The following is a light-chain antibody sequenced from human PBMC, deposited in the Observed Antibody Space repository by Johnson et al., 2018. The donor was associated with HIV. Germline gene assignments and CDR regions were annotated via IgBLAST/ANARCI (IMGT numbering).Light chain of an antibody. J-gene: IGLJ1*01. CDR1: NSNIGNNY. Sequence: QSVLTQPPSVSAAPGQKVTISCSGSNSNIGNNYISWYQQLPRTAPKLLIYDTYKRPSGIPDRFSASKSGTSATLGITGLQTGDKADYYCGTWDSSLNAYVFGTGTKVTVL. CDR2: DTY. CDR3: GTWDSSLNAYV. V-gene: IGLV1-51*01.